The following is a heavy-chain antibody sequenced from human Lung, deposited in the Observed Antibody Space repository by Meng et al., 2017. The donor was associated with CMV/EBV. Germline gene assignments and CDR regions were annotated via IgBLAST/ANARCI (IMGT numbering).Heavy chain of an antibody. D-gene: IGHD1-26*01. CDR3: ATDRGGSYDDDYYYYGMDV. Sequence: SXAASGFTFSSYSMNWVRQAPGKGLEWVSSISSSSSYIYYADSVKGRFTISRDNAKNSLYLQMNSLRAEDTAVYYCATDRGGSYDDDYYYYGMDVWGQGTXVTVSS. J-gene: IGHJ6*02. CDR1: GFTFSSYS. V-gene: IGHV3-21*01. CDR2: ISSSSSYI.